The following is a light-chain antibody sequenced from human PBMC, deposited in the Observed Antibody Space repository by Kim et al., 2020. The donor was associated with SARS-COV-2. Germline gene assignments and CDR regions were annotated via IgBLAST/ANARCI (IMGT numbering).Light chain of an antibody. CDR1: QSISSW. J-gene: IGKJ4*01. CDR2: KAS. CDR3: QQYRTYPLT. V-gene: IGKV1-5*03. Sequence: DIQMTQSPSTLSASVGDRVIITCRPSQSISSWLAWYQQKPGKAPKLLMYKASNLETGVPSRFSGSGSGTEFTLTISSLQPDDFATYYCQQYRTYPLTFGGGTKVEIK.